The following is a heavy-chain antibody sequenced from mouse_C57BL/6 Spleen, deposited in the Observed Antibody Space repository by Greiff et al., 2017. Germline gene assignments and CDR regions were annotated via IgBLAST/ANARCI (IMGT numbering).Heavy chain of an antibody. CDR3: TREAHYYGSSYVYAMDY. J-gene: IGHJ4*01. Sequence: VQLKESGTVLARPGASVKMSCKTSGYTFTSYWMHWVKQRPGQGLEWIGAIYPGNSDTSYNQKFKGKAKLTAVTSASTAYMELSSLTNEDSAVYYCTREAHYYGSSYVYAMDYWGQGTSVTVSS. V-gene: IGHV1-5*01. D-gene: IGHD1-1*01. CDR1: GYTFTSYW. CDR2: IYPGNSDT.